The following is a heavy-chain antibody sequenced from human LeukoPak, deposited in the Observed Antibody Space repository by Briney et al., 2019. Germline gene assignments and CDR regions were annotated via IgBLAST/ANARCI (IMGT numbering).Heavy chain of an antibody. CDR3: ARGGPYVASAAWFDS. CDR1: GFTFSNYG. J-gene: IGHJ5*01. D-gene: IGHD2-21*01. V-gene: IGHV1-18*01. CDR2: ISAYNGNT. Sequence: ASVKVSCKASGFTFSNYGFTWVRQAPGQGLEWMGWISAYNGNTNYAQRLQDRVTMTTDTSTNTAYMELRSLRSDDTALYYCARGGPYVASAAWFDSWGQGVLVIVSS.